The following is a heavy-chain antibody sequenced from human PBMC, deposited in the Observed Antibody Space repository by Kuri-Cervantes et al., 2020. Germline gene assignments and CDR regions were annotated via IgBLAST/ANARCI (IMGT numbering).Heavy chain of an antibody. Sequence: GESLKISCAASGFTFSSYAMHWVRQAPGKGLEWVAVISYDGSNKYYADSVKGRFTISRDNSKNTLYLQMNSLRAEDTAVYYCVREDSRWGQGTMVTVSS. CDR2: ISYDGSNK. D-gene: IGHD2-15*01. V-gene: IGHV3-30*07. CDR3: VREDSR. J-gene: IGHJ3*01. CDR1: GFTFSSYA.